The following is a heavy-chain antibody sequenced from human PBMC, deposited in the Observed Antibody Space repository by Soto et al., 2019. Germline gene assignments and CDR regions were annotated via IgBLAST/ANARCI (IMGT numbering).Heavy chain of an antibody. V-gene: IGHV1-24*01. CDR1: GSALTDLS. CDR3: TRGNWLDP. CDR2: SDREDGET. J-gene: IGHJ5*02. Sequence: QVRLSQSGTEVKKPGASVKVSCSLSGSALTDLSLHWVRQAPGKGLEWMGCSDREDGETFYAPKFKGRVTVTEDTSTNTAYMELRSLGSEDTAVYYCTRGNWLDPWGQGTLVAVSS.